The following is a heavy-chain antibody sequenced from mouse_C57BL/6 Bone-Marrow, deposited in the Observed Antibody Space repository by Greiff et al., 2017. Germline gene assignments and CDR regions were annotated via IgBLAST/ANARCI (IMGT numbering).Heavy chain of an antibody. CDR1: GYTFTSYW. V-gene: IGHV1-69*01. CDR3: ARWGGYYCDY. CDR2: IDPSDSYT. Sequence: VKLQQPGAELVMPGASVKLSCKASGYTFTSYWMHWVKQRPGQGLEWIGEIDPSDSYTNYNQKFKGKSTLTVDKPSSTAYMQLSSLASEVSAVYYCARWGGYYCDYWGQGTTLTVSS. J-gene: IGHJ2*01. D-gene: IGHD1-1*02.